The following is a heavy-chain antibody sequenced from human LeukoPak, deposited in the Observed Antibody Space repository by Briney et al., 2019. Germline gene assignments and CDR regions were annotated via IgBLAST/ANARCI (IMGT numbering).Heavy chain of an antibody. J-gene: IGHJ5*02. CDR1: GYNFISYG. CDR2: ISVYNGNT. Sequence: AASVKVSCKASGYNFISYGISWVRQAPGQGLEWMGWISVYNGNTNYAQKFQGRVTMTTDTSTSTAYMELSRLRSDDTAVYYCARWFGELLNWFDPWGQGTLVTVSS. V-gene: IGHV1-18*01. CDR3: ARWFGELLNWFDP. D-gene: IGHD3-10*01.